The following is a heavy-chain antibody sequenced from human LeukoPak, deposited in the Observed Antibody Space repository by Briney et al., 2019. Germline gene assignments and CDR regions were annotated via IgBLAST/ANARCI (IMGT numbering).Heavy chain of an antibody. CDR3: ARHCSSWYPNWFDP. CDR1: GGSISSNNHY. J-gene: IGHJ5*02. Sequence: KPSETLSLACTVSGGSISSNNHYWGWIRQPPGKGLEWIGSIYYSGSTYYNPSLKSRVTISVDTSKNQFSLKLSSVTAADTAVYYCARHCSSWYPNWFDPWGQGTLVTVSS. CDR2: IYYSGST. V-gene: IGHV4-39*01. D-gene: IGHD6-13*01.